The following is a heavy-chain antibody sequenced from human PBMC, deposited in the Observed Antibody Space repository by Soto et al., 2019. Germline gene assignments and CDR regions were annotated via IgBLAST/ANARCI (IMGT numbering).Heavy chain of an antibody. J-gene: IGHJ4*02. CDR2: ISAYNGNT. V-gene: IGHV1-18*01. CDR3: ARDLEVRGNY. CDR1: GYTFTSYG. D-gene: IGHD3-10*01. Sequence: ASVKVSCKASGYTFTSYGISWVRQAPGQGLEWMGWISAYNGNTNYAQKLQGRVTMTRDTSISTAYMELSRLRSDDTAVYYCARDLEVRGNYWGQGTLVTVSS.